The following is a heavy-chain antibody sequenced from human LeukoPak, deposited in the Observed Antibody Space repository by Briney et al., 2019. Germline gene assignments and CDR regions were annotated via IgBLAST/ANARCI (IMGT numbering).Heavy chain of an antibody. V-gene: IGHV4-59*01. CDR2: IYYSGST. CDR3: ARGATVTTPFDY. D-gene: IGHD4-17*01. J-gene: IGHJ4*02. Sequence: PSETLSLTCTVSGGSISSYYWSWIRQPPGKGLEWIGYIYYSGSTNYNPSLKSRVTMSVDTSKNQFSLKLSSVTAADTAVYYCARGATVTTPFDYWGQGTLVTVSS. CDR1: GGSISSYY.